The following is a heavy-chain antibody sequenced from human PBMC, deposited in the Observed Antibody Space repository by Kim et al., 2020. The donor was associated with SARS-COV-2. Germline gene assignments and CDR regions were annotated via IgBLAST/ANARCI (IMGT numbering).Heavy chain of an antibody. CDR1: GGSINSVNYY. CDR3: ARATTVTNWFDP. V-gene: IGHV4-31*03. D-gene: IGHD4-17*01. Sequence: SETLSLTCNVSGGSINSVNYYWTWIRQRPGKGLEWMGYIFYNGNTYSNPSLMSRLAMSIDTSRTHFSLKLTSMTAADTAVYYCARATTVTNWFDPWGQGTPVIVSS. J-gene: IGHJ5*02. CDR2: IFYNGNT.